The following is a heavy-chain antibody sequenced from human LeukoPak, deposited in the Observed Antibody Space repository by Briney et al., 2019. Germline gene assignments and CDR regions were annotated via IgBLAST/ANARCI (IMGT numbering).Heavy chain of an antibody. CDR2: IYRSGST. V-gene: IGHV3-53*01. J-gene: IGHJ4*02. CDR3: ARDGYSSGWYYFDY. Sequence: GGSLRLYCAASGFTVSSNYMSWVRQAPGKGLEWVSVIYRSGSTFYADSVKGRFTISRDNSKNTLFLQMNNVRVEDTAMYYCARDGYSSGWYYFDYWGQGTLVTVSS. D-gene: IGHD6-19*01. CDR1: GFTVSSNY.